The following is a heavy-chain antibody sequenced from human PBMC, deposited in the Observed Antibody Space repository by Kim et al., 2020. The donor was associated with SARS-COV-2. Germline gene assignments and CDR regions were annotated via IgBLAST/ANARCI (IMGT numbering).Heavy chain of an antibody. J-gene: IGHJ4*02. CDR1: GGSFSGYY. CDR2: INHSGST. Sequence: SETLSLTCAVYGGSFSGYYWSWIRQPPGKGLEWIGEINHSGSTNYNPSLKSRVTISVDTSKNQFSLKLSSVTAADTAVYYCARGGDYCSGGSCYDYWGQGTLVTVSS. V-gene: IGHV4-34*01. D-gene: IGHD2-15*01. CDR3: ARGGDYCSGGSCYDY.